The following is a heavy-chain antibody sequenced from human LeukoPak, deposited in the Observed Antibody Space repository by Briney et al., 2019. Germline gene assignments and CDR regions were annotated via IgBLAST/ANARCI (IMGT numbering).Heavy chain of an antibody. CDR1: GGSISSYY. Sequence: SETLSLTCTVSGGSISSYYWSWIRQPPGKGLEWIGYIYYSGSTNYNPSLKSRVTISVDTSKNQFSLKLSSVTAADTAVYYCARGAGDSSGYSDYYFDYWGQGTLVTVSS. J-gene: IGHJ4*02. CDR2: IYYSGST. V-gene: IGHV4-59*01. CDR3: ARGAGDSSGYSDYYFDY. D-gene: IGHD3-22*01.